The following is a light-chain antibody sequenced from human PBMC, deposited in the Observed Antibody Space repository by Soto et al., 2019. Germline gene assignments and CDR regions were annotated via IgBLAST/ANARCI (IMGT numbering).Light chain of an antibody. Sequence: QSVLAQPPSASGSTGQSVTISCTGTSSDVGGYNHVSWYQQHPGKAPKLMIYEVTKRPSGVPDRFSGSKSGNTASLTVSGLKAEDEADYSSNSYAGTALYVFGSGTGSPS. CDR2: EVT. CDR1: SSDVGGYNH. CDR3: NSYAGTALYV. V-gene: IGLV2-8*01. J-gene: IGLJ1*01.